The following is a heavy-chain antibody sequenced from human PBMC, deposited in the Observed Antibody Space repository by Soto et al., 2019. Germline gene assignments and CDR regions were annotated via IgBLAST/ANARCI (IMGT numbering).Heavy chain of an antibody. CDR3: ARGGYSYGCGNRFDP. D-gene: IGHD5-18*01. Sequence: QVQLQQWGAGLLKPSETLSLTCAVYGGSFSGYYWSWIRQPPRKGREGIGEINHSGSTNYNPSLKSRVTISGDTYKNQFPPQLSFVAAADTAGYYWARGGYSYGCGNRFDPWGQGTLVTVSP. J-gene: IGHJ5*02. V-gene: IGHV4-34*01. CDR1: GGSFSGYY. CDR2: INHSGST.